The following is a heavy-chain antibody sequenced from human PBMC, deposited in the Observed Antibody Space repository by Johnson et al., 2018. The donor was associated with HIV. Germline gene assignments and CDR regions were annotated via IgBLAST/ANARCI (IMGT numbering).Heavy chain of an antibody. D-gene: IGHD3-3*01. CDR2: ISYDGSNK. CDR3: ARDGDPLDFWALDI. V-gene: IGHV3-30*04. J-gene: IGHJ3*02. CDR1: GFTFSSYA. Sequence: VQVVESGGGVVQPGRSLRLSCAASGFTFSSYAMHWVRQAPGKGLEWVAVISYDGSNKYYADSVKGRFTISRDNSKNTLYLQMNSLRAEDTAVYYCARDGDPLDFWALDIWGQGTMVTVSS.